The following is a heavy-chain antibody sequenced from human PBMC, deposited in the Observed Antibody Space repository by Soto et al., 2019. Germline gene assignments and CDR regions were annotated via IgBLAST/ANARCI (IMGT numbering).Heavy chain of an antibody. D-gene: IGHD6-19*01. CDR3: VRDHVGSVAGPFDY. CDR1: GFTVSSNY. J-gene: IGHJ4*02. V-gene: IGHV3-53*01. CDR2: IYSGGST. Sequence: GGSLRLSCAASGFTVSSNYMSWVRQAPGKGLEWVSVIYSGGSTYYADSVKGRFTISRDNANNTLSLQMNSLRAEDTAVYYCVRDHVGSVAGPFDYWGQATLVTVS.